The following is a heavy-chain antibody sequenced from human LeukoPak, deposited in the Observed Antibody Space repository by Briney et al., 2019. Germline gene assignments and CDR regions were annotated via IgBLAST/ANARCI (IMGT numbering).Heavy chain of an antibody. J-gene: IGHJ4*02. CDR1: GGSISSSSYY. CDR3: ARQGYADFSSRPFDY. D-gene: IGHD4-17*01. CDR2: IYYSGST. Sequence: SETLSLTCTASGGSISSSSYYWGWIRQPPGKGLEWIGSIYYSGSTYYSPSLKSRVTISVDTSKNQFSLKLSSVTAADTAMYFCARQGYADFSSRPFDYWGQGTLVTVSS. V-gene: IGHV4-39*01.